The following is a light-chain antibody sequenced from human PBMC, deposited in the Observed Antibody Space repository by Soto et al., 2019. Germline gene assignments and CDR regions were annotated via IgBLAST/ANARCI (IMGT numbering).Light chain of an antibody. J-gene: IGKJ5*01. Sequence: EIVLTQSQATLSLSPGERATLSCRASQSVSSYLAWYQQKPGQAPRLLIYDASNRATGIPARFSGSGSGTDFTLTISSLEPEDFAVYYCQQRSNWPPITFGQGRLPEI. CDR3: QQRSNWPPIT. CDR1: QSVSSY. CDR2: DAS. V-gene: IGKV3-11*01.